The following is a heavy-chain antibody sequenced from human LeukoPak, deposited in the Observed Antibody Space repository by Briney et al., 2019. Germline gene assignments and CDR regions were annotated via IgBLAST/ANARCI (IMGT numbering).Heavy chain of an antibody. CDR3: ARDFKHGNDAFDI. J-gene: IGHJ3*02. V-gene: IGHV4-39*02. CDR1: GGSISGSTYY. D-gene: IGHD1-26*01. CDR2: IYYSGST. Sequence: PSETLSLTCTVSGGSISGSTYYWGWIRQPPGKGLEWMGTIYYSGSTYYNPSLKSRVTISVDTSKNQFSLKLSSVTAADTAVYYCARDFKHGNDAFDIWGQGTMVTVSS.